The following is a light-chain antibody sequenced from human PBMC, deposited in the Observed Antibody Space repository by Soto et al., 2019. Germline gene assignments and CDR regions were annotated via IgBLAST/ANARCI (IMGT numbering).Light chain of an antibody. V-gene: IGKV1-12*01. Sequence: DIQLTQSLSSLAASVGDRVTITCRASQGVSKWLAWYQQKPGKAPILLIHGASNLQTGVPSRFSGSGSGTDFVLTIPSLQPEDIATYFCQQANSFPLTFGQGTRLEI. CDR1: QGVSKW. CDR2: GAS. J-gene: IGKJ5*01. CDR3: QQANSFPLT.